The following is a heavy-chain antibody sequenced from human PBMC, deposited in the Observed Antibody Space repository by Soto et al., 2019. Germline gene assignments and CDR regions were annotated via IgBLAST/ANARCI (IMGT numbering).Heavy chain of an antibody. J-gene: IGHJ6*02. D-gene: IGHD4-17*01. CDR1: GGSISSDNW. CDR3: VRVSGGDYDGYGLDV. CDR2: IYHSGRT. Sequence: QVQLQESGPGLVRPSETLSLTCAVSGGSISSDNWWTWVRQAPGKGLEWIGEIYHSGRTNYNPSLKSRATISEDKSKNQFSLNLRSATAAETAVYYCVRVSGGDYDGYGLDVWGQGTTVTVSS. V-gene: IGHV4-4*02.